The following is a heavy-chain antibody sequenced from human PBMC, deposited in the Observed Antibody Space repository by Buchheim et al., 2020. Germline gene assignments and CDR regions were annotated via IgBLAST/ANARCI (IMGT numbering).Heavy chain of an antibody. J-gene: IGHJ5*02. CDR1: GGSISSGGYY. V-gene: IGHV4-31*03. Sequence: QVQLQESGPGLVKPSQTLSLTCTVSGGSISSGGYYWSWIRQHPGKGLEWIGYIYYSGSTYYNPSLKSRVTLSVDTSKNPFSRKLSSVTAADTAVYYCARVGGSVVVVAATENWLDPWGQGTL. CDR3: ARVGGSVVVVAATENWLDP. D-gene: IGHD2-15*01. CDR2: IYYSGST.